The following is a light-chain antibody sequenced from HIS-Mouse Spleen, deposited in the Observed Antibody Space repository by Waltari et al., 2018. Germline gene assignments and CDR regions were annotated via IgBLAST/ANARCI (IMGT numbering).Light chain of an antibody. CDR3: AAWDDSLSGPV. CDR2: RNN. J-gene: IGLJ3*02. Sequence: QSVLTQLPSPPGPPVQRVTIPRSGTTSNIGRNYVSGYQQLPGTAPKLLICRNNQRPSGVPDRFSGSKSGTSASLAISGLRSEDEADYYCAAWDDSLSGPVFGGGTKLTVL. CDR1: TSNIGRNY. V-gene: IGLV1-47*01.